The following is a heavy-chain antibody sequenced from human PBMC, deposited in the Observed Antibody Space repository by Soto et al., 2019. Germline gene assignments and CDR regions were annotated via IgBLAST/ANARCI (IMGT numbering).Heavy chain of an antibody. CDR3: ARDLNYGLFDY. D-gene: IGHD4-17*01. Sequence: EVQLVESGGGLVQPGGSLRLSCAASGFTFSSYSMNWVRQAPGKGLEWVSYISSSSSTIYYADSVKGRFTISRDNAKNSPYRQMNSLRAEDTAVYYCARDLNYGLFDYWGQGTRFTISS. CDR2: ISSSSSTI. V-gene: IGHV3-48*01. CDR1: GFTFSSYS. J-gene: IGHJ4*02.